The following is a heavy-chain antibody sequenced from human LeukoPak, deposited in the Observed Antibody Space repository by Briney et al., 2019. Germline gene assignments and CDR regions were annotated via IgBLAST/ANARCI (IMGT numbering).Heavy chain of an antibody. V-gene: IGHV4-34*01. J-gene: IGHJ4*02. Sequence: SETLSLTCAVYGGSFSGYYWSWIRQPPGKGLELIVEINHSGSTNYNPSLKSRVTISVDTSNNQFSLKLSSVTAADTAVYYCARDAAADYWGQGTLVTVSS. CDR2: INHSGST. CDR3: ARDAAADY. CDR1: GGSFSGYY. D-gene: IGHD2-2*01.